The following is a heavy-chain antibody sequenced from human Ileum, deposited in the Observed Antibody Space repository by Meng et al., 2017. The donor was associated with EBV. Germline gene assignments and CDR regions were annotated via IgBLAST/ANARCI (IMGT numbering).Heavy chain of an antibody. J-gene: IGHJ4*02. Sequence: VALAGSGPGLGNPSGTLSLTCAVSGGSISSSNWWSWVRQPPGKGLEWIGEIYHSGSTNYNPSLKSRVTISVDKSKNQFSLNLSSVTAADTAVYYCARVGQWLPIDYWGQGTLVTVSS. CDR2: IYHSGST. V-gene: IGHV4-4*02. CDR3: ARVGQWLPIDY. D-gene: IGHD6-19*01. CDR1: GGSISSSNW.